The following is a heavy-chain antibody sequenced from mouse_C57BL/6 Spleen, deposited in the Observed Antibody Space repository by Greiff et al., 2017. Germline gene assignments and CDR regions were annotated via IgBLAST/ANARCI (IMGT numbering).Heavy chain of an antibody. J-gene: IGHJ1*03. Sequence: QVQLQQPGAELVMPGASVKLSCKASGYTFTSYWMHWVKQRPGQGLEWIGEIDPSDSYTNYNQKFKGKATLTVDKSSSTAYMQLSSLTSEDSAVSYCARRGDGSSSGYFDVWGTGTTVTVSS. D-gene: IGHD1-1*01. CDR3: ARRGDGSSSGYFDV. CDR2: IDPSDSYT. V-gene: IGHV1-69*01. CDR1: GYTFTSYW.